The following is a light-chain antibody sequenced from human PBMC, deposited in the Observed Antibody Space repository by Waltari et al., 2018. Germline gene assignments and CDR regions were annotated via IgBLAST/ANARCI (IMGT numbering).Light chain of an antibody. V-gene: IGKV1-9*01. CDR2: SAS. Sequence: DIQLTQSPSFLSASVGDRVTITCRASQGITTHLAWYQQKPGKAPNLLIYSASNLHSGVPPRFSGSGSGTEFTLTISSLQPEDVATYYCQQLNSYPITFGQGTPLEIK. CDR1: QGITTH. J-gene: IGKJ5*01. CDR3: QQLNSYPIT.